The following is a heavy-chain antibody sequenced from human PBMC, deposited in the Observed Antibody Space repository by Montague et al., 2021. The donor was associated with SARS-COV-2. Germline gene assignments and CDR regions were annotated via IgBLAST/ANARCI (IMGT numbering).Heavy chain of an antibody. Sequence: ETLSLTCTVSGGSISSYYWSWIRQAPGKGLEWIGYIYYSGNTNYNPSLKSRATISVDTFKKKVSLKVTSVTAADTAVYYCARGVLGSGYYYNSAYYYYFYMDVWGKGTTVTVS. CDR3: ARGVLGSGYYYNSAYYYYFYMDV. J-gene: IGHJ6*03. V-gene: IGHV4-59*01. CDR2: IYYSGNT. D-gene: IGHD3-10*01. CDR1: GGSISSYY.